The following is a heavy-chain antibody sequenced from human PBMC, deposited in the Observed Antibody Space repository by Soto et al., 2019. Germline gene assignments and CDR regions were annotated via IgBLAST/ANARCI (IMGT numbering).Heavy chain of an antibody. Sequence: SETLSLTCTVSGGSISSSSYYWGWIRQPPGKGLEWIGSIYYSGSTYYNPSLKSRVTISVDTSKNQFSLKLSSVTAADTAVYYCARQVVESGYEFYYYYYYMDVWGKGTTVTVSS. V-gene: IGHV4-39*01. CDR1: GGSISSSSYY. D-gene: IGHD5-12*01. CDR3: ARQVVESGYEFYYYYYYMDV. J-gene: IGHJ6*03. CDR2: IYYSGST.